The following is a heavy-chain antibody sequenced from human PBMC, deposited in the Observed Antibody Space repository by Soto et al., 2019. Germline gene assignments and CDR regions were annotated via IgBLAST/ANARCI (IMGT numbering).Heavy chain of an antibody. D-gene: IGHD1-26*01. CDR2: ISGSGDTT. CDR3: AKGSYRPHDY. J-gene: IGHJ4*02. CDR1: GFTFSTYS. V-gene: IGHV3-23*01. Sequence: GVSPRLSFAASGFTFSTYSMSWVRQAPGKGLEWVSAISGSGDTTYYANSVKGRFTISRDNSKNTLYLQMNSLRAEDTAVYYCAKGSYRPHDYWGEGTLVTFS.